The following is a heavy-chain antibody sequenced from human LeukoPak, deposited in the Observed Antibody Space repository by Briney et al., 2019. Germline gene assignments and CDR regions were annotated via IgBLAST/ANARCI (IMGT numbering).Heavy chain of an antibody. CDR1: GYTFTIYA. D-gene: IGHD2-21*01. Sequence: ASVKVSCKASGYTFTIYAISWVRQAPGQGLECMSWISAYNVNTNYAQKLKGRVTITTDTSTSTAYMELRRLRSDDTAVYSCARDHRSCYFCKLDNWFDPWGQGTLVTVSS. J-gene: IGHJ5*02. CDR3: ARDHRSCYFCKLDNWFDP. CDR2: ISAYNVNT. V-gene: IGHV1-18*01.